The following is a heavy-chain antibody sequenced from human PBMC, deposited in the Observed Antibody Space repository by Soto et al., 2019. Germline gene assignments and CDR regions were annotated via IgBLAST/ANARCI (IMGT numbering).Heavy chain of an antibody. D-gene: IGHD5-18*01. CDR2: INPSGGST. J-gene: IGHJ4*02. Sequence: ASVKVSCKASGYTFTSYYMHWVRQAPGQGLEWMGIINPSGGSTSYAQKFQGRVTMTWDTSTSTVHMELSSLRSEDTAVYYCARGNTAMETDDWGQGTRVTVSS. CDR1: GYTFTSYY. CDR3: ARGNTAMETDD. V-gene: IGHV1-46*01.